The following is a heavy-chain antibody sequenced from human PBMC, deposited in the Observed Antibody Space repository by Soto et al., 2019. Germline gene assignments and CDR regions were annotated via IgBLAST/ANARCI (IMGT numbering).Heavy chain of an antibody. J-gene: IGHJ5*02. Sequence: GGSLRLSCAASGFTFSSYSMNWVRQAPGKGLEWVSYISSSSSTIYYADSVKGRFTISRDNAKNSLYLQMNSLRAEDTAVYYCAKGAYYYDSSGSWFDPWGQGTLVTVSS. CDR1: GFTFSSYS. D-gene: IGHD3-22*01. CDR3: AKGAYYYDSSGSWFDP. CDR2: ISSSSSTI. V-gene: IGHV3-48*01.